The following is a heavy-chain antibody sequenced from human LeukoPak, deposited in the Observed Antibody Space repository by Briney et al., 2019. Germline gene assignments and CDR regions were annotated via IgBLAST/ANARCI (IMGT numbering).Heavy chain of an antibody. Sequence: SVKVSCKASGGTFSSYAISWVRQAPGQGLEWMGGIIPIFGTANYAQKFQGRVTITADESTSTAYMELSSLRSEDTAVYYCARLALIGQYCYYGMDVWGQGTTVTVSS. D-gene: IGHD5-12*01. CDR2: IIPIFGTA. J-gene: IGHJ6*02. CDR1: GGTFSSYA. CDR3: ARLALIGQYCYYGMDV. V-gene: IGHV1-69*13.